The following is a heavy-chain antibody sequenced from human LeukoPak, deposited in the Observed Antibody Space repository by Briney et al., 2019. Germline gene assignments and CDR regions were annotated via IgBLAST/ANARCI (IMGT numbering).Heavy chain of an antibody. CDR2: IKSQTDGGAT. V-gene: IGHV3-15*01. J-gene: IGHJ4*02. Sequence: NPGGSLRLSCAASGFTFNNAWMNWVRQAPGKGLEWVGRIKSQTDGGATDYAAPVKGRFTISRDDSKNTLYLQMNSLKIEDTAMYYCTTTSGGKPDDYWGQGTLVTVSS. CDR1: GFTFNNAW. D-gene: IGHD2-15*01. CDR3: TTTSGGKPDDY.